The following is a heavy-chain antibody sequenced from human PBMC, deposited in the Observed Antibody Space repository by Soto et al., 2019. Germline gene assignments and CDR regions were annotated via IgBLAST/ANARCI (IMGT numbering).Heavy chain of an antibody. CDR1: GYTFTSYY. J-gene: IGHJ6*01. CDR2: INPSGGST. CDR3: ARSSGGSGKLWNHYRMYV. V-gene: IGHV1-46*01. D-gene: IGHD3-10*01. Sequence: ASVKVSCKASGYTFTSYYMHWVRQAPGQGLEWMGIINPSGGSTSYAQKFQGRVTMTRDTSTSAVYMELSSLRSEDTAVYYCARSSGGSGKLWNHYRMYVRGQGSTVTVSS.